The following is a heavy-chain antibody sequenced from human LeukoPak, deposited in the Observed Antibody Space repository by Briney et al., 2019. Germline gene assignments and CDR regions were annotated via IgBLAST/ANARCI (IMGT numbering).Heavy chain of an antibody. Sequence: SVKVSCKASGGTFSSYAISWVRQAPGQGLEWMGGIIPIFGTANYAQKFQGRVTITTDESTSTAYMELSSLRSEDTAVDYCASSIIRYNVSSGSRQYNNWFDPWGQGTLVTVSS. CDR3: ASSIIRYNVSSGSRQYNNWFDP. CDR1: GGTFSSYA. D-gene: IGHD3-22*01. CDR2: IIPIFGTA. V-gene: IGHV1-69*05. J-gene: IGHJ5*02.